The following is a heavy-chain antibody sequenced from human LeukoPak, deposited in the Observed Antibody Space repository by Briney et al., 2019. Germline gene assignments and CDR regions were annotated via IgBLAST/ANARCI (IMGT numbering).Heavy chain of an antibody. J-gene: IGHJ5*02. D-gene: IGHD3-10*01. CDR3: AGGGLWFGELHFDP. Sequence: ASMKVSCKASDYTFPTYGISWVRQAPGQGLEWMGWINAYNGDTNYAQKFQGRVTITTDTSTSTAYMELRSLRSDDTAVYYCAGGGLWFGELHFDPWGQGTLVTVSS. V-gene: IGHV1-18*01. CDR1: DYTFPTYG. CDR2: INAYNGDT.